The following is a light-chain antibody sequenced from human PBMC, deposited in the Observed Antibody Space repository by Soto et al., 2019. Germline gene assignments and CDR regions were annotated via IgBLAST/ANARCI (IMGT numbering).Light chain of an antibody. CDR3: QQRSDWPLT. CDR1: QSVSNNY. Sequence: EIVLTQSPGTLSLSPWERATLSCRASQSVSNNYLAWYQQKPGQAPRLLIYGASNRATGIPARFSGSGSGTDFTLTISSLEPEDFAVYYCQQRSDWPLTFGGGTKVDIK. J-gene: IGKJ4*01. V-gene: IGKV3-11*01. CDR2: GAS.